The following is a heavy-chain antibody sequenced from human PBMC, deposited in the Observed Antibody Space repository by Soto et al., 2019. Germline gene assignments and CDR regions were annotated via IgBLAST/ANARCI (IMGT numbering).Heavy chain of an antibody. J-gene: IGHJ6*02. V-gene: IGHV1-46*01. CDR3: ARAGWLKGKKFYHYGMDV. CDR1: GYTFTSYY. D-gene: IGHD6-19*01. CDR2: INPSGGST. Sequence: QVQLVQSGAEVKKPGASVKVSCKASGYTFTSYYMHWVRQAPGQGLEWMGIINPSGGSTSYAQKFQGRVTMTRDTSTSTVYMELSSLRSEDTAVYYCARAGWLKGKKFYHYGMDVWGQGTTVTVSS.